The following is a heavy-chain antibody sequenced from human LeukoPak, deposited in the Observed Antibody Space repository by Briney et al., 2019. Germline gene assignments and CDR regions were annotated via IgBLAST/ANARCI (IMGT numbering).Heavy chain of an antibody. V-gene: IGHV3-30*04. D-gene: IGHD3-22*01. CDR3: ARRYYYDSSGYPPWDY. CDR1: GFTFSSYA. J-gene: IGHJ4*02. Sequence: GGSLRLSCAASGFTFSSYAMHWVRQAPGKGLEWVAVISYDGSNKYYADSVKGRFTISRDNSKNTLYLQMNSLRAEDTAVYYCARRYYYDSSGYPPWDYWGQGTLVTVSS. CDR2: ISYDGSNK.